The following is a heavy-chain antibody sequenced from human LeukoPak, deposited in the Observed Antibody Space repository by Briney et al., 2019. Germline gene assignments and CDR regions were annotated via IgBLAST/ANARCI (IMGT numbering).Heavy chain of an antibody. J-gene: IGHJ5*02. CDR2: IYHSGST. V-gene: IGHV4-38-2*01. CDR3: ARRPRTPMVRGSNWFDP. D-gene: IGHD3-10*01. CDR1: GYSISSGYY. Sequence: SETLSLTWAVSGYSISSGYYWGWIRQPPGKGLEWIGSIYHSGSTYYNPSLKSRVTISVDTSKNQFSLKLSSVTAADTAVYYCARRPRTPMVRGSNWFDPWGQGTLVTVSS.